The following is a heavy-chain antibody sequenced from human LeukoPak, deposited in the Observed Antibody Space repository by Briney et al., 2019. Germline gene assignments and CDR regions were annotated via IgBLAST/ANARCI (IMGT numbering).Heavy chain of an antibody. V-gene: IGHV4-59*01. CDR1: GGSISSYY. J-gene: IGHJ4*02. Sequence: SETLSLTCTVSGGSISSYYWSWLRQPPGKGLEWIGYIYYSGSTNYNPSLKSRVTISVDTSKNQFSLKLSSVTAADTAVYYCARAATGDYFDYWGQGTLVTVSS. CDR3: ARAATGDYFDY. CDR2: IYYSGST. D-gene: IGHD1-1*01.